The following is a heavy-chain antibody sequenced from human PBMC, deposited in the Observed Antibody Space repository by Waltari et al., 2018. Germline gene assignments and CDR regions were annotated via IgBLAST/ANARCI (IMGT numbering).Heavy chain of an antibody. D-gene: IGHD3-10*01. CDR2: MYSSGDT. CDR1: GFIVSNND. V-gene: IGHV3-53*02. J-gene: IGHJ6*04. Sequence: EVQVVETGGGLIQPGGSLRLSCAASGFIVSNNDMNWVRQAPGKGLEWVSIMYSSGDTYYAASVEGRFTISRDNSKNTLYLQMNSLRAEDTAVYYCARDPSAPGGDVWGKGTTVTVSS. CDR3: ARDPSAPGGDV.